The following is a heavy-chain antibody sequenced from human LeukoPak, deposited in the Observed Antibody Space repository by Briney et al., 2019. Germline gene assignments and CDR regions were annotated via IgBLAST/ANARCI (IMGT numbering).Heavy chain of an antibody. V-gene: IGHV3-23*01. CDR2: ISGSGENT. CDR1: GFTFSSYG. Sequence: GGSLRLSCAASGFTFSSYGMHWVRQAPGKGLEWVSGISGSGENTYYADSVRGRFTISRDNSKNTLYLQMNSLRAEDTAVYYCGKSVPLAMGYYYYIDVWGKGTTITVSS. CDR3: GKSVPLAMGYYYYIDV. J-gene: IGHJ6*03. D-gene: IGHD2/OR15-2a*01.